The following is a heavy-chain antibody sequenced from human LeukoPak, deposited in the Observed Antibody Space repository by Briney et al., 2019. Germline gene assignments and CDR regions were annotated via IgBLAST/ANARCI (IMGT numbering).Heavy chain of an antibody. D-gene: IGHD1-26*01. CDR1: GFTFSSYG. CDR3: AKKLGAGLDAFDI. Sequence: GGSLRLSCAASGFTFSSYGMHWARQAPGKGLEWVAVISYDGSNKYYADSVKGRFTISRDNSKNTLYLQMNSLRAEDTAVYYCAKKLGAGLDAFDIWGQGTMVTASS. J-gene: IGHJ3*02. CDR2: ISYDGSNK. V-gene: IGHV3-30*18.